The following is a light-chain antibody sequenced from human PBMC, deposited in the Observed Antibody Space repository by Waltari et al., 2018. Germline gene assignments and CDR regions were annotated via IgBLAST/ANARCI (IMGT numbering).Light chain of an antibody. CDR3: QQYKNWRT. CDR2: GAS. Sequence: EIVITQSPATLSMSPGDRATLSCRASQNITARLAWSQQKPGQAPRLLMFGASTRASGVPGRFSGSGSGTEFILTISSLQSEDSAIYYCQQYKNWRTFGQGTKVEIK. CDR1: QNITAR. J-gene: IGKJ1*01. V-gene: IGKV3-15*01.